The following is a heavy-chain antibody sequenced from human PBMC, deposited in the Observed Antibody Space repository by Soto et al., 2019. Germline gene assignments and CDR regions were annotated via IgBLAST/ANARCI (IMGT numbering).Heavy chain of an antibody. Sequence: QVQLVQSGAEVKKPGASVRVSCKASAFTYINYDINWVRQATGQGLEWMGWVNPNSGNTGYAQKFQGRVTMTRNTSIRTAYMEVSSLTSEDTAVYYCATHSGSYDFDNWGQGTLVTVSS. CDR2: VNPNSGNT. J-gene: IGHJ4*02. V-gene: IGHV1-8*01. CDR1: AFTYINYD. CDR3: ATHSGSYDFDN. D-gene: IGHD1-26*01.